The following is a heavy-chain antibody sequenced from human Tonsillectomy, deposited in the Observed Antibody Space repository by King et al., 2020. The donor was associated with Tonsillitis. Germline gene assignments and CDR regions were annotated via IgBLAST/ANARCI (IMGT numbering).Heavy chain of an antibody. CDR2: IFPSGGTT. J-gene: IGHJ4*02. CDR1: GYTFSNYY. Sequence: VQLVESGAEVKKPGASVKVSCKASGYTFSNYYMHWVRRAPGQGLEWMGVIFPSGGTTSYAQKFQGRVTVTRDTSTTTFYMEVGSLRSDDTAVYYCARGGPDTYYFDYWGQGSLVTVSS. V-gene: IGHV1-46*01. D-gene: IGHD1-14*01. CDR3: ARGGPDTYYFDY.